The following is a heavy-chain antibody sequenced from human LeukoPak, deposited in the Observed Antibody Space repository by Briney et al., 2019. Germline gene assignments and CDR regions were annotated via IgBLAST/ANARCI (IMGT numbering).Heavy chain of an antibody. CDR3: VRHRSASDY. Sequence: PGGSLRLSCAASGFTFSSYGMHWVRQAPGKGLEWVAVISYDGSNKYYADSVKGRFTISRDNSKNTLYLQMNSLRAEDTAVYYCVRHRSASDYWGQGALVTVSS. D-gene: IGHD3-10*01. J-gene: IGHJ4*02. CDR1: GFTFSSYG. CDR2: ISYDGSNK. V-gene: IGHV3-30*03.